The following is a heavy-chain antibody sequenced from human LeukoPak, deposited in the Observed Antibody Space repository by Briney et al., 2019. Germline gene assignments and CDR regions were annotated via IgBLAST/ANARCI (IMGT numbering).Heavy chain of an antibody. CDR3: ARLAYYYDSSGYYPFDY. CDR2: INHSGST. V-gene: IGHV4-34*01. D-gene: IGHD3-22*01. Sequence: PSETLSLTCAVYGGSFSGYYWSWIRQPPGKGLEWIGEINHSGSTNYNPSLKSRVTISVDTSKNQFSLKLSSVTAADTAVYYCARLAYYYDSSGYYPFDYWGQGTLVTVPS. CDR1: GGSFSGYY. J-gene: IGHJ4*02.